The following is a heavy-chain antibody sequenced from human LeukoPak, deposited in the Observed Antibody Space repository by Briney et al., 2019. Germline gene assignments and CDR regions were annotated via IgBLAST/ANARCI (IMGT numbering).Heavy chain of an antibody. CDR1: GFTFSSHA. D-gene: IGHD1-1*01. J-gene: IGHJ4*02. CDR3: ARSATLGPTAADHGY. Sequence: GSLRLSWATSGFTFSSHALSWVRQASGKGLERGSSVSGSGGSTHHADSVKGRFTISRDNSKNTLYLQMKSLRAEDTAVYYCARSATLGPTAADHGYWGQGTLVTVSS. V-gene: IGHV3-23*01. CDR2: VSGSGGST.